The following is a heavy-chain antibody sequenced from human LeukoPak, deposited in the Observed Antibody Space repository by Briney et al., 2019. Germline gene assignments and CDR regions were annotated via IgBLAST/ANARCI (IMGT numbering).Heavy chain of an antibody. CDR3: AKGLVPAAPWYYYYMDV. CDR1: GFTFSSYA. CDR2: ISGSGGNT. J-gene: IGHJ6*03. Sequence: GGSLRLSCAASGFTFSSYAMSWVRQAPGKGLEWVSAISGSGGNTYYADSVKGRFTISRDNSKNTLYLQMNSLRAEDTAVYYCAKGLVPAAPWYYYYMDVWGKGTTVTVSS. V-gene: IGHV3-23*01. D-gene: IGHD2-2*01.